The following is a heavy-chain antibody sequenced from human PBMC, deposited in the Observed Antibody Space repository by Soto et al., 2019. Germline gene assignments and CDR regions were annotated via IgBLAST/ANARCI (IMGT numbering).Heavy chain of an antibody. CDR1: GLKCRSFA. D-gene: IGHD6-19*01. Sequence: LRLCWGAVGLKCRSFAMHRVSQDQGKGLEWVAVISYDGSNKYYADSVKGRFTISRDNSKNTLYLQMNSLRAEDTAVYYCARIAVAGHYWYIDLWGRGTLVTVSS. V-gene: IGHV3-30-3*01. CDR3: ARIAVAGHYWYIDL. CDR2: ISYDGSNK. J-gene: IGHJ2*01.